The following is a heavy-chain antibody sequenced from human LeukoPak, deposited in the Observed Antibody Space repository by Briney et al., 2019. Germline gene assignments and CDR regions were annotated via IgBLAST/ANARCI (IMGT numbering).Heavy chain of an antibody. D-gene: IGHD6-13*01. V-gene: IGHV4-59*08. Sequence: PSETLSLTCTVSGGSISSYYWSWIRQPPGKGLEWIGYIYYSGSTYYNPSLKSRVTISVDTSKNQFSLRLSSVTAADTAVYYCARVPRDSSSWNDYWGQGTLVTVSS. CDR2: IYYSGST. CDR1: GGSISSYY. J-gene: IGHJ4*02. CDR3: ARVPRDSSSWNDY.